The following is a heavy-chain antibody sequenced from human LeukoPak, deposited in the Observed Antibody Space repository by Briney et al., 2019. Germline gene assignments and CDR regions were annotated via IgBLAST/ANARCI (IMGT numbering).Heavy chain of an antibody. CDR2: ISYDRSHK. D-gene: IGHD1-7*01. Sequence: HPGGSLRLSCAASGFTFSRYGMHWVRQAPGKGLEWVALISYDRSHKYYADSVKGRFTISRDNSKNTLYLQMNSLRAEDTAVYYCAKSPDTWNYGFLDYWGQGTLVTVSS. V-gene: IGHV3-30*18. CDR3: AKSPDTWNYGFLDY. J-gene: IGHJ4*02. CDR1: GFTFSRYG.